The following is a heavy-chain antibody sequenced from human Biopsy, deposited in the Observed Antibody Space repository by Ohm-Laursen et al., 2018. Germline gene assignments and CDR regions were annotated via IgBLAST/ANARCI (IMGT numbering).Heavy chain of an antibody. V-gene: IGHV4-4*09. CDR2: IHHSGST. J-gene: IGHJ6*02. Sequence: SDTLSLNCTVSGVSITAYYWSWIRQPPGKGLECIGNIHHSGSTNYNPSLKSRLTISVDTSKNQFSLKLSSVTAADTAVYYCARMDCSGGSCHYYSYGMDVWGQGTTVTVSS. CDR1: GVSITAYY. CDR3: ARMDCSGGSCHYYSYGMDV. D-gene: IGHD2-15*01.